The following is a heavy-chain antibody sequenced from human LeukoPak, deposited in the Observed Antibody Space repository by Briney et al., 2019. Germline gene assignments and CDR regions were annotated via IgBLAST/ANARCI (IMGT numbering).Heavy chain of an antibody. CDR1: GFTFSSYA. CDR3: ARRRNGAFDI. CDR2: ISSGDSNI. J-gene: IGHJ3*02. D-gene: IGHD2-8*01. V-gene: IGHV3-48*03. Sequence: GESLRLSCAASGFTFSSYAMNWVRQAPGKGLEWVSFISSGDSNIYSADSVKGRFTISRDNAKNSLYLQMNSLRAEDTAVYYCARRRNGAFDIWGQGTMVTVSS.